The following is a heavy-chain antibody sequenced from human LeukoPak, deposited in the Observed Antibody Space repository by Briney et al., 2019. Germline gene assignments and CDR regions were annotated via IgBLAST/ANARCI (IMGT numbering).Heavy chain of an antibody. CDR3: ARVNGYDSIGYYFDY. D-gene: IGHD5-12*01. J-gene: IGHJ4*02. Sequence: PGGSLRLSCAASGFSFTTYSMNWVRQAPGKGLEWISYISRSGSTIYYADSVKGRFTISRDSAKNSLYLQMHSLRAEDTAFYYCARVNGYDSIGYYFDYWGQGTLVTVSS. V-gene: IGHV3-48*04. CDR1: GFSFTTYS. CDR2: ISRSGSTI.